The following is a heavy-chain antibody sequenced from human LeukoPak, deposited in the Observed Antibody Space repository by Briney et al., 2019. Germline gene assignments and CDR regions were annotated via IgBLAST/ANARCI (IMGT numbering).Heavy chain of an antibody. J-gene: IGHJ5*02. V-gene: IGHV3-9*01. CDR1: GFTFDDYA. CDR2: ISWNSGSI. Sequence: GGSLRLSCAASGFTFDDYAMHWVRQAPGKGLEWVSGISWNSGSIGYADSVKGRFTNSRDNAKNSLYLQMNSLRAEDTALYYCAKGFSSGSYFLNWFDPWGQGTLVTVSS. D-gene: IGHD3-10*01. CDR3: AKGFSSGSYFLNWFDP.